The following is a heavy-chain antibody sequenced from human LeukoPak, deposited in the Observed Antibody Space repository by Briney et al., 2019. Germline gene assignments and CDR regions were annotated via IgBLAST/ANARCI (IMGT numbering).Heavy chain of an antibody. CDR1: GFTFSSYS. CDR3: ATTVTTEPNDY. Sequence: GGSLRLSCAASGFTFSSYSMNWVRQAPGKGLEWVSSISSSSSYIYYADSVKGRFTISRDNAKNSLYLQMNSPRAEDTAVYYCATTVTTEPNDYWGQGTLVTVSS. D-gene: IGHD4-17*01. CDR2: ISSSSSYI. J-gene: IGHJ4*02. V-gene: IGHV3-21*01.